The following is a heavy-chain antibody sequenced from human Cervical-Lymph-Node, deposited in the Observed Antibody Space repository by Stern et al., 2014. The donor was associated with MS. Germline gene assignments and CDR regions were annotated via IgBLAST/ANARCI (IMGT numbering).Heavy chain of an antibody. D-gene: IGHD2/OR15-2a*01. J-gene: IGHJ4*02. CDR3: ANSIT. CDR1: GFTFSDYY. Sequence: VHLVESGGGLVKPGGSLTLSCVASGFTFSDYYMNWIRQAPGKGLEWVSYINGSGTARYYADSVRGRFTISRDNAKKSLYLHMNSLRAEDTAVYYCANSITWGQGALVTVSS. CDR2: INGSGTAR. V-gene: IGHV3-11*01.